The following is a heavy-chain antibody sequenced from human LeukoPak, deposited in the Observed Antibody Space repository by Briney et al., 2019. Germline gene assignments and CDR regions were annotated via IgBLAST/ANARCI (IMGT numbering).Heavy chain of an antibody. CDR3: ARDHLSSSRYGGAFDI. V-gene: IGHV4-59*01. CDR2: IYNTGST. Sequence: SETLSLTCSVSGGSMSGYNWNWIRQPPGKGLEWIGYIYNTGSTNYNPSLKSRVTISVDTSKNQFSLKLSSVTAADTAVYYCARDHLSSSRYGGAFDIWGQGTMVTVSS. CDR1: GGSMSGYN. D-gene: IGHD6-13*01. J-gene: IGHJ3*02.